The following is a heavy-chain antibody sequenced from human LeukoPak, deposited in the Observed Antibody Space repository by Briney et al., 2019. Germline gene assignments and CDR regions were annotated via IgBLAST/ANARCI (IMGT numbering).Heavy chain of an antibody. CDR3: ATDLFGEHRFDY. J-gene: IGHJ4*02. D-gene: IGHD3-10*02. CDR1: GYTLTELS. Sequence: ASVKVSCKVSGYTLTELSMHWVRQAPGKGLEWMGGLDPEDGETIYAQKFQGRVTMTEDTSTDTAYMELSSLRSEDTAVYYCATDLFGEHRFDYWGQGTLVTVSS. CDR2: LDPEDGET. V-gene: IGHV1-24*01.